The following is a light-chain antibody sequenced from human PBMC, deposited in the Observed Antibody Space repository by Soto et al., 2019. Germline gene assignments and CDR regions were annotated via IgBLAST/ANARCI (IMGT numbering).Light chain of an antibody. J-gene: IGLJ1*01. V-gene: IGLV2-14*01. CDR1: SSDVGTYKY. Sequence: QSVLTTPASVSVSTGKSFSISCTGPSSDVGTYKYVTWDQPPTANPPTLVISEVSNRPSGVSNRCSGSKSGRTASLTISGLQAEDEADYHCTSSTRTTALILGTGTKV. CDR3: TSSTRTTALI. CDR2: EVS.